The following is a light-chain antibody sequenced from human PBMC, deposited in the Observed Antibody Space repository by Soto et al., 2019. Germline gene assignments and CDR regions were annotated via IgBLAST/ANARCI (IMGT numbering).Light chain of an antibody. V-gene: IGKV1-27*01. CDR1: QGIIDY. J-gene: IGKJ1*01. CDR3: QQYDTAPQT. Sequence: DIQMTQSPSSLSASVGDTVTITCRASQGIIDYLAWFHQASGHHPKLLIYAASTLHTGVPSRFSGSGAGGSGAVTEFTLTISRLQPEDVGTYYCQQYDTAPQTFGPGTSVEI. CDR2: AAS.